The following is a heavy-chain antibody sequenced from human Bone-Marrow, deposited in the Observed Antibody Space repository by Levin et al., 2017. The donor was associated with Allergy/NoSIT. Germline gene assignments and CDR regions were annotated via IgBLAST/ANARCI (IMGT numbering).Heavy chain of an antibody. CDR1: GFNFNIFW. CDR2: ISNDGGIT. J-gene: IGHJ4*02. CDR3: VRDIYDYVWGTYAY. Sequence: TGGSLRLSCATSGFNFNIFWMNWVRQVPGKGPVWVSRISNDGGITSYADSVKGRFIISRDNAKNTVYLQMNSLRAEDTAMYYCVRDIYDYVWGTYAYWGQGSLVTVSS. D-gene: IGHD3-16*01. V-gene: IGHV3-74*01.